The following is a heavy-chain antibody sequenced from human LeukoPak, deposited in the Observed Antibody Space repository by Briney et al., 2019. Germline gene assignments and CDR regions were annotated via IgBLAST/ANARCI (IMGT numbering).Heavy chain of an antibody. D-gene: IGHD2-2*01. J-gene: IGHJ3*02. V-gene: IGHV4-34*01. CDR3: ARAPRVVVPAAIGAFDI. CDR1: GGSFSGYY. Sequence: SETPSLTCAVYGGSFSGYYWSWIRQPPGKGLEWIGEINHSGSTNYNPSLKSRVTISVDTSKNQFSLKLSSVTAADTAVYYCARAPRVVVPAAIGAFDIWGQGTMVTVSS. CDR2: INHSGST.